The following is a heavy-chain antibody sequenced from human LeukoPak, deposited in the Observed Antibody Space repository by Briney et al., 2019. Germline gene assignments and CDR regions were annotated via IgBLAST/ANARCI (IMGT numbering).Heavy chain of an antibody. CDR1: GGSISSDH. CDR3: ARKNDFDI. J-gene: IGHJ3*02. D-gene: IGHD2/OR15-2a*01. Sequence: SGTLSLTCTVSGGSISSDHWNWIRQPPGKGLEWIGCIFYSGRTYYNPSLKSRVTISVDMSKSQFSLRLTSVTAADTAVYYCARKNDFDIWGQGTLVTVSS. CDR2: IFYSGRT. V-gene: IGHV4-59*01.